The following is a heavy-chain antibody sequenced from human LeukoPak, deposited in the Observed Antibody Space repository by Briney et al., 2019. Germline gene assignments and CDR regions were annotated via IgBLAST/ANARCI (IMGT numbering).Heavy chain of an antibody. CDR3: ARPDLMRELRFDP. D-gene: IGHD1-7*01. CDR1: GFTFSDYY. J-gene: IGHJ5*02. Sequence: GGSLRLSCAASGFTFSDYYMSWIRQAPGKGLEWVSYISSSSSYTNYADSVKGRFTISRDNAKNTLYLQMNSLRVEDTAVYYCARPDLMRELRFDPWGQGTLVTVSS. CDR2: ISSSSSYT. V-gene: IGHV3-11*06.